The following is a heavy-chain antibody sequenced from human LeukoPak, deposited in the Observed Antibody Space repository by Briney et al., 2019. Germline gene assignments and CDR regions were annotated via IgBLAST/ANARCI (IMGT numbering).Heavy chain of an antibody. CDR1: GDSVSSNSVT. J-gene: IGHJ6*02. CDR2: TYYRSTWYN. Sequence: SQTLSLTCAISGDSVSSNSVTWNWIRQSPSRGLEWLGRTYYRSTWYNDYAVSVRGRITVNPDTSKNQFSLKLSSVTAADTAVYYCARVPGGNSPESYYGMDVWGQGTTVTVSS. CDR3: ARVPGGNSPESYYGMDV. V-gene: IGHV6-1*01. D-gene: IGHD4-23*01.